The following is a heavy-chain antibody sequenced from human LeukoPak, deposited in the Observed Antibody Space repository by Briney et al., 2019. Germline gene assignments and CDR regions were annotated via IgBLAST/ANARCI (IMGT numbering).Heavy chain of an antibody. CDR3: ARTREYSSTWFFPPFDP. Sequence: ASVKVSCTASGYTFTGYYMNWVRQAPGQGLEWMGWINPNSDRTNYAHNFQGRVTLTRDPSISTAYMELTGLTSNDTGVYYCARTREYSSTWFFPPFDPWGQGTLVTVSS. CDR1: GYTFTGYY. J-gene: IGHJ5*02. V-gene: IGHV1-2*02. D-gene: IGHD6-13*01. CDR2: INPNSDRT.